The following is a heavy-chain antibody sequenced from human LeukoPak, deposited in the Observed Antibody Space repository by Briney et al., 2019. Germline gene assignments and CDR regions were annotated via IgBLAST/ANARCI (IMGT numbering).Heavy chain of an antibody. CDR3: ARAPFARNWNYFFVY. V-gene: IGHV1-2*02. Sequence: GASVKVSCKASGYTFTSYDINWVRQATGQGLEWMGWLNPNSGGTNYAQKFQGGVTMTRDTSVSTVYMELSRLRSDDTAVYYCARAPFARNWNYFFVYWGQGTLVTVSS. CDR1: GYTFTSYD. CDR2: LNPNSGGT. D-gene: IGHD1-7*01. J-gene: IGHJ4*02.